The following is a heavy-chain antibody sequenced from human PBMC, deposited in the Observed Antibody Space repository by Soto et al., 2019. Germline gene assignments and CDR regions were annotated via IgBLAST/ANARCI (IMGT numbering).Heavy chain of an antibody. CDR1: GGSISSYY. J-gene: IGHJ6*02. Sequence: KASETLSLTCTVSGGSISSYYWSWIRQPAGKGLEWIGRIYTSGNTNYNPSLKSRVTMSVDTSKNQFSLKLSSVTAADTAVYYCAREEVGYCSGGRCYYYVMDVWGQGTTVTV. CDR2: IYTSGNT. D-gene: IGHD2-15*01. V-gene: IGHV4-4*07. CDR3: AREEVGYCSGGRCYYYVMDV.